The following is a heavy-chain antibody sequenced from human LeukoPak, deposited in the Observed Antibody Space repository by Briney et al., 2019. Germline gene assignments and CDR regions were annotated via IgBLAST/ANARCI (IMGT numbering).Heavy chain of an antibody. V-gene: IGHV3-30*04. CDR1: GFTFSSYA. D-gene: IGHD2-2*02. Sequence: PWKSLRLSCAASGFTFSSYAMHWVRQAPGKGLEWVAVISYDGSNKYYADSVKGRFTISRDNSKNTLYLQMNSLRAEDTAVYYCGGAYCSSTSCYTQLYYGMDVWGQGTTVTVSS. CDR2: ISYDGSNK. CDR3: GGAYCSSTSCYTQLYYGMDV. J-gene: IGHJ6*02.